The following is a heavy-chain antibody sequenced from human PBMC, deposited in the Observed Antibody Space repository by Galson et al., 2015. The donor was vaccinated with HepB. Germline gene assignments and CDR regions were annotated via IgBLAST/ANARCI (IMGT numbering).Heavy chain of an antibody. CDR3: ARDRHCIGGVCYSL. Sequence: SLRLSWSSSGFTVINYYMKWVRQAPGKGLEWVSLVYSNGDTHYADSVKGRFTISRDNSKNTVYLQMNSLRDEDPAVYYCARDRHCIGGVCYSLWGQGTLVIVSS. V-gene: IGHV3-53*01. J-gene: IGHJ4*02. D-gene: IGHD2-8*02. CDR1: GFTVINYY. CDR2: VYSNGDT.